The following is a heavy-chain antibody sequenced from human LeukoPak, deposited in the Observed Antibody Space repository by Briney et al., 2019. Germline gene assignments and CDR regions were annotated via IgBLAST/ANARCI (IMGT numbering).Heavy chain of an antibody. Sequence: GGSLRLSCAASGFTFSSYTMNWVRQAPGTGLEWVSSITDSSSSKWYADSVKGRFTISRDNAKNSLYLQMNSPRAEDTAVYYCARDFSSGSYYGDYFFDYWGQGTLVTVSS. V-gene: IGHV3-21*01. D-gene: IGHD1-26*01. J-gene: IGHJ4*02. CDR1: GFTFSSYT. CDR2: ITDSSSSK. CDR3: ARDFSSGSYYGDYFFDY.